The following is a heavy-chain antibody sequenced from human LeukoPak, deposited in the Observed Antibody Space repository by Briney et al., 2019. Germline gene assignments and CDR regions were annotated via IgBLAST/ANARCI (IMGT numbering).Heavy chain of an antibody. J-gene: IGHJ4*02. CDR3: ARDGRKWLLSY. D-gene: IGHD3-22*01. Sequence: PGGSLRLSCAASGFTFSSYAMSWVRQAPGKGLEWVSAISGSGGSTYYADSVKGRSTISRDNSKNTLYLQMNSLRAEDTAVYYCARDGRKWLLSYWGQGTLVTVSS. CDR1: GFTFSSYA. V-gene: IGHV3-23*01. CDR2: ISGSGGST.